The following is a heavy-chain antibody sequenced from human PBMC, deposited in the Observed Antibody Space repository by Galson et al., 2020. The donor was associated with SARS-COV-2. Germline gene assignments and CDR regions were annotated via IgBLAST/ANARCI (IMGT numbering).Heavy chain of an antibody. Sequence: ETSETLSLTCAVSGYSISSNNWWGWIRQPPGKGLEWIGYIYYSGHTYYNPSLKSRVTMSVDTSKNQFSLKLSSVTAVDTAVYYCASKINSEYYFDYWGQGTLVTVSS. CDR3: ASKINSEYYFDY. V-gene: IGHV4-28*01. CDR1: GYSISSNNW. CDR2: IYYSGHT. J-gene: IGHJ4*02. D-gene: IGHD3-16*01.